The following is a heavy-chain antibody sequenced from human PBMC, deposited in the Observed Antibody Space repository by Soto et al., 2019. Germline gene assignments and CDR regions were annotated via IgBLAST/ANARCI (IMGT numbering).Heavy chain of an antibody. CDR3: AREGGIVVVPAAIDDAFDI. CDR2: ISSSGSTI. J-gene: IGHJ3*02. Sequence: GGSLRLSCAASGFTFSDYYMSWIRQAPGKGLEWVSYISSSGSTIYYADSVKGRFTISRDNAKNSLYLQMNSLRAEDTAVYYSAREGGIVVVPAAIDDAFDIWGQGTMVTVSS. D-gene: IGHD2-2*01. CDR1: GFTFSDYY. V-gene: IGHV3-11*01.